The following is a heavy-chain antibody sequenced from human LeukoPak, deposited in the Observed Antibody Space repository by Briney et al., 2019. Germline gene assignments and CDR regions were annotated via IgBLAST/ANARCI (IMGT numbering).Heavy chain of an antibody. CDR3: ARGPYYYYYYMDV. Sequence: PGGSLRLSCAASRFTFSNYWMSWVRQAPGKGLEWVANINQDGSERYYVDSVKGRFTISRDNAKRSLYLQMKSLRAEDTAVYYCARGPYYYYYYMDVWGKGTTVTISS. CDR2: INQDGSER. V-gene: IGHV3-7*01. CDR1: RFTFSNYW. J-gene: IGHJ6*03.